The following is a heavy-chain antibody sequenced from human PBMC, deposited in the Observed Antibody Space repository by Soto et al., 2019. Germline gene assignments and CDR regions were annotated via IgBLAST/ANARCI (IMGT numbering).Heavy chain of an antibody. CDR1: GYSISSGYY. CDR2: MYHSGSI. D-gene: IGHD4-17*01. CDR3: GRQKGGGIYGDYVAD. V-gene: IGHV4-38-2*01. J-gene: IGHJ4*02. Sequence: SETLSLTCAVSGYSISSGYYWGCLRQPPGKGLEWIGHMYHSGSIYYNPSLQSRVTISMDTSKNEFSLKLTSVTAAGTAVYYCGRQKGGGIYGDYVADWGQGTLVTVYS.